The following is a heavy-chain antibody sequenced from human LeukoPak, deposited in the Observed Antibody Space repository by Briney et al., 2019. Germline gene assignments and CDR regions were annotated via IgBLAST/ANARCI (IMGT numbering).Heavy chain of an antibody. CDR1: GGSISSYY. CDR3: AREGGLYDSSGPFWD. V-gene: IGHV4-59*01. J-gene: IGHJ1*01. Sequence: SETLSLTCTVSGGSISSYYWSWIRQPPGEGLEWIGYIYYSGSTNYNPSLKSRVTISVDTSKNRFSLKLSSVTAADTAVYYCAREGGLYDSSGPFWDWGQGTLVTVSS. CDR2: IYYSGST. D-gene: IGHD3-22*01.